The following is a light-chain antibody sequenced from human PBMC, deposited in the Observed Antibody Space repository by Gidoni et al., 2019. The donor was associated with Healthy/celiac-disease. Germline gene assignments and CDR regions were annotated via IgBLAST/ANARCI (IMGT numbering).Light chain of an antibody. CDR2: YDS. Sequence: SYVLTQPPSVSVAPGKTARITCGGNNTGSKSVHWYQQKPGQAPVLVIYYDSDRPSGIPERFSGSNSGNTATLTISRVEAGDEADYYCQVWDSSSDHLVFGGGTKLTVL. V-gene: IGLV3-21*04. CDR3: QVWDSSSDHLV. J-gene: IGLJ3*02. CDR1: NTGSKS.